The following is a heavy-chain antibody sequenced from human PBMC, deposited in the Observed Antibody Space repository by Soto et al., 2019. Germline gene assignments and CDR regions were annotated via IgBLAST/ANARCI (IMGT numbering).Heavy chain of an antibody. V-gene: IGHV1-8*01. Sequence: QVQLVQSGAEVKKPGASVKVSCKASGYTFTSYDINWVRQATGQGLEWMGWMNPNSGNTGYAQKFQGRVTMTRNTSIGTAYMGLSSLRSEGTAVYYCARGWGYYDYIWGSYRYATYFDYWGQGTLVTVSS. CDR2: MNPNSGNT. CDR1: GYTFTSYD. CDR3: ARGWGYYDYIWGSYRYATYFDY. D-gene: IGHD3-16*02. J-gene: IGHJ4*02.